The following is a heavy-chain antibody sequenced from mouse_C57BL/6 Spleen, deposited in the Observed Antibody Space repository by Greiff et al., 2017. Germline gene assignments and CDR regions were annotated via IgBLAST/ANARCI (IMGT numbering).Heavy chain of an antibody. CDR3: ARHEEGAYYSNDGGFAY. D-gene: IGHD2-5*01. CDR1: GYTFTEYT. V-gene: IGHV1-62-2*01. Sequence: VKLMESGAELVKPGASVKLSCKASGYTFTEYTIHWVKQRSGQGLEWIGWFYPGSGSIKYNEKFKDKATLTADKSSSTVYMELSRLTSEDSAVYFCARHEEGAYYSNDGGFAYWGQGTLVTVSA. CDR2: FYPGSGSI. J-gene: IGHJ3*01.